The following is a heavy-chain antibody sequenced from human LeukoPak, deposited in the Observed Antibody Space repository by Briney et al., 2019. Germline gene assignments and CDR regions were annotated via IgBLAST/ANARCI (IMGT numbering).Heavy chain of an antibody. CDR1: GFTFGDDT. Sequence: PGGSLRLSCTASGFTFGDDTMSWFRQGPGKGLEWVGFIRSKVHGETAEYAASVKGRFTLSRDDSKSIAYLQMNSLKIEDTAVYYCSREPKGRWLQFDYWGQGTLVTVSS. D-gene: IGHD5-24*01. J-gene: IGHJ4*02. CDR2: IRSKVHGETA. V-gene: IGHV3-49*03. CDR3: SREPKGRWLQFDY.